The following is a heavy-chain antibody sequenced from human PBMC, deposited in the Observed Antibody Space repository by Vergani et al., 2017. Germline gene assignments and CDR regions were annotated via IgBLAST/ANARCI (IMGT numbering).Heavy chain of an antibody. J-gene: IGHJ4*02. Sequence: QVQLVQSGAKVKKPGASVKVSCKASGYTFTSYDINWVRQATGQGLEWMGWINAGNGNTKYSQKFQGRVTITRDTSASTAYMELSSLRSEDTAVYYCARAGLRGPYFDYWGQGTLVTVSS. D-gene: IGHD3-16*01. V-gene: IGHV1-3*01. CDR2: INAGNGNT. CDR1: GYTFTSYD. CDR3: ARAGLRGPYFDY.